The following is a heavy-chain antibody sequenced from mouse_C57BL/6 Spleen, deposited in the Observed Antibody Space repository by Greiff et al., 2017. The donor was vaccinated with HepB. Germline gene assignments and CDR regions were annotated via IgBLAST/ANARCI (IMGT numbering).Heavy chain of an antibody. CDR1: GYTFTSYW. D-gene: IGHD1-1*01. Sequence: QVQLQQPGAELVKPGASVKLSCKASGYTFTSYWMHWVKQRPGQGLEWIGMIHPNSGSTNYNEKFKSKATLTVDKSSSTADMQLSSLTSEDSAVYYCARGDYYGSSPCYWGQGTTLTVSS. V-gene: IGHV1-64*01. CDR3: ARGDYYGSSPCY. CDR2: IHPNSGST. J-gene: IGHJ2*01.